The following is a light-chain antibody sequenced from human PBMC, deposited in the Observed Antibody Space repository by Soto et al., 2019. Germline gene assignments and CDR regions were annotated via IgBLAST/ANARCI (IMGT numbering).Light chain of an antibody. CDR3: LQDYNYPYT. CDR2: SAS. CDR1: QTVTDY. J-gene: IGKJ2*01. Sequence: IQMTQSPSSLSASVGDRVTITCRAGQTVTDYLNWYQHKPGKAPKLLIYSASTLQSGVPSRFSGSGSGTDFTLTISSLQPEDFATYYCLQDYNYPYTFGQGTKVDI. V-gene: IGKV1-6*01.